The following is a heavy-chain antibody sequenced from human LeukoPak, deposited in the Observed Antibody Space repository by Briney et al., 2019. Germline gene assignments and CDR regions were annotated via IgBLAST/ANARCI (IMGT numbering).Heavy chain of an antibody. J-gene: IGHJ4*02. D-gene: IGHD2-2*01. Sequence: PGGSLRLSCAASGFTFSSYSMNWIRQPPGKGLEWIGEINHSGSTNYNPSLKSRVTISVDTSKNQFSLKLSSVTAADTAVYYCARGKYQLLFLPFNYWGQGTLVTVSS. CDR1: GFTFSSYS. V-gene: IGHV4-34*01. CDR3: ARGKYQLLFLPFNY. CDR2: INHSGST.